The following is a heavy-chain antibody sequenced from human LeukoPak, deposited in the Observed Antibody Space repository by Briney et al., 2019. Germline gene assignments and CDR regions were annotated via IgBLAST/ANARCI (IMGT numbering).Heavy chain of an antibody. CDR2: ITGSSTWT. CDR1: GFTFRTYG. J-gene: IGHJ2*01. D-gene: IGHD7-27*01. Sequence: GGSLRLSCEASGFTFRTYGMTWVRQAPGKGLEWVSGITGSSTWTYYADSVRGRFTISRDNSKNTLHLQMNNLTADDTAIYYCARELLSLGTGYFDLWGRGTLVTVSS. CDR3: ARELLSLGTGYFDL. V-gene: IGHV3-23*01.